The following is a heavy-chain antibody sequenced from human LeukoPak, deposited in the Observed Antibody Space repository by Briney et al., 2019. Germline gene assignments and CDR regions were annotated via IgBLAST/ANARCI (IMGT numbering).Heavy chain of an antibody. J-gene: IGHJ3*02. CDR3: AKDLRHYDNSGYPDAFDI. CDR2: ISGSGVNT. CDR1: GFTFSSYA. V-gene: IGHV3-23*01. D-gene: IGHD3-22*01. Sequence: PGGSLRLSCAASGFTFSSYAMSWVRQAPGKGLAWVSAISGSGVNTFYADSVKGRFTISRDNSKNTLYLQMSSLRAEDTAVYYCAKDLRHYDNSGYPDAFDIWGQGTMVTVSS.